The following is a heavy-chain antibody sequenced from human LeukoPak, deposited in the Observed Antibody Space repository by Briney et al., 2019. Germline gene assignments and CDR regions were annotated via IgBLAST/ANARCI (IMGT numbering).Heavy chain of an antibody. CDR2: ISSNGGST. Sequence: TGRSVKLSCAASGFTFSIYALHWVRQAPGKGLEYVSGISSNGGSTYYANSVKGRFTISRDNSKNTVYPQMGSLRAVDMAVYYWSLNGDYWGYGRQGNLVTVSS. D-gene: IGHD2-21*02. V-gene: IGHV3-64*01. J-gene: IGHJ4*02. CDR1: GFTFSIYA. CDR3: SLNGDYWGY.